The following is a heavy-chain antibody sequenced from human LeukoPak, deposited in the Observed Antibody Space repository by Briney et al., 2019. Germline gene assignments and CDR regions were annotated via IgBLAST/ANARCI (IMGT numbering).Heavy chain of an antibody. V-gene: IGHV3-21*01. D-gene: IGHD3-10*01. CDR3: VRGNSYFGSGSYYNRVEY. CDR1: GFTFSSYS. CDR2: ISSSSSYI. J-gene: IGHJ4*02. Sequence: GGSLRLSCAASGFTFSSYSMNWVRQAPGKGLEWVSSISSSSSYIYYADSVKGRFTISRDNAKNTLYLQMNSLRAEDTAVYYCVRGNSYFGSGSYYNRVEYWGQGTLVTVSS.